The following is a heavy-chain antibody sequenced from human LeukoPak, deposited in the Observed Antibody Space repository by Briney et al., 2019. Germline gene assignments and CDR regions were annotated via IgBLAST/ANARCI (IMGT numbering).Heavy chain of an antibody. D-gene: IGHD3-10*01. V-gene: IGHV3-30*18. CDR3: ANDRSMGLDY. Sequence: GGSLRLSCAASGVTFSSYGMHWVRQAPGKGLEWVAVISYDGSNKYYADSVKGRFTISRDNSKYTLYLQINSLRAEDTAVYYCANDRSMGLDYWGQGTLVSVSS. CDR2: ISYDGSNK. CDR1: GVTFSSYG. J-gene: IGHJ4*02.